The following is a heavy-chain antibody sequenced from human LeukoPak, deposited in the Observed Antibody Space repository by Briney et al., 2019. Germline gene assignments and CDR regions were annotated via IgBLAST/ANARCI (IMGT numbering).Heavy chain of an antibody. V-gene: IGHV4-39*07. CDR1: GGSIASSSNY. D-gene: IGHD3-10*01. J-gene: IGHJ4*02. CDR3: ASLLRGELYDY. Sequence: PSETLSLTCTVSGGSIASSSNYWVWIRQPPGKGLEWIGNIFYTGNTYYNPSLKSRVTISVDTSNNRFSLNLASVTAADTAVYYCASLLRGELYDYWGQGTLVTVSS. CDR2: IFYTGNT.